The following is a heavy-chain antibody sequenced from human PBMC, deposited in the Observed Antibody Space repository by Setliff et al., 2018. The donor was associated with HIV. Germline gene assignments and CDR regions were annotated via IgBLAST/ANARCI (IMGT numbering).Heavy chain of an antibody. CDR1: GDTFANFW. CDR3: ARGGLAYYPSWHFDF. D-gene: IGHD3-22*01. Sequence: PGESLKISCKGSGDTFANFWIGWVCQMPGKGLEWMGVVYPGDSDTRYNPSFQGRVTISADKSINTAYLQWSTLEVSDSAMYFCARGGLAYYPSWHFDFWGRGTLVTVSS. V-gene: IGHV5-51*01. J-gene: IGHJ2*01. CDR2: VYPGDSDT.